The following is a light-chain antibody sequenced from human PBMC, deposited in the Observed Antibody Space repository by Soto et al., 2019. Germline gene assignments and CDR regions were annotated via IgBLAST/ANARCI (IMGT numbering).Light chain of an antibody. J-gene: IGKJ2*01. CDR2: GIS. CDR3: QQYTTWPPP. CDR1: QTISNN. V-gene: IGKV3-15*01. Sequence: EVVMTQSPTTLSVSPGERVTLSCRASQTISNNLAWYRKKPGQAPSLLIYGISTRATGLPARFSGRGPGTQSTLATVRLPSDDLALYSCQQYTTWPPPFGQGTTLEIK.